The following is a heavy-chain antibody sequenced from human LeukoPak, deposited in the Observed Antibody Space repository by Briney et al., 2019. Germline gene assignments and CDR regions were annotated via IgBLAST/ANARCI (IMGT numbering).Heavy chain of an antibody. V-gene: IGHV1-24*01. CDR1: GYTLTELS. CDR3: ARDDYGGNSGGDYYYYGMDV. D-gene: IGHD4-23*01. Sequence: GASVKVSCKVSGYTLTELSMHWVRQAPGKGLEWMGGFDPEDGETIYAQKFQGRVTMTEDTSTDTAYMELSSLRSEDTAVYYCARDDYGGNSGGDYYYYGMDVWGQGTTVTVS. J-gene: IGHJ6*02. CDR2: FDPEDGET.